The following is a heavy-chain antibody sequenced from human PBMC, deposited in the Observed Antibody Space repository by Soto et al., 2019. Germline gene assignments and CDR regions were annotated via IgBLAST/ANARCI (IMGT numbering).Heavy chain of an antibody. D-gene: IGHD6-13*01. Sequence: SETLSLTCAVSGGSISSSNWWSWVRQPPGKGLEWIGEIYHSGGTNYNPSLKSRVTMSVDTSNNQFSLKLRSVAAPDTAIYYCATTRGLAVGGSFDHWGQGTLVTVSS. CDR3: ATTRGLAVGGSFDH. CDR1: GGSISSSNW. J-gene: IGHJ5*02. V-gene: IGHV4-4*02. CDR2: IYHSGGT.